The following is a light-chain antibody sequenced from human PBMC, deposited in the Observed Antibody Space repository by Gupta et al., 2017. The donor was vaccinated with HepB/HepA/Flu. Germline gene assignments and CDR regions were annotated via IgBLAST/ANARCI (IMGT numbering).Light chain of an antibody. CDR3: CSSASSSIVV. V-gene: IGLV2-23*02. CDR2: EVK. CDR1: SSDVGSYNL. Sequence: QSALTQPASVSGSPGQSITISCSGTSSDVGSYNLVSWYQHHPGKAPKLMIYEVKTRPSGVSNRFSGSNAGTKASMTISGPQAEDEADYYCCSSASSSIVVFGGGTKLTVL. J-gene: IGLJ2*01.